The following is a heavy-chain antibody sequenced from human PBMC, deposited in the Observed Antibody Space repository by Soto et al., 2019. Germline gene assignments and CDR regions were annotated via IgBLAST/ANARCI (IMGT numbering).Heavy chain of an antibody. CDR2: IYYSGST. V-gene: IGHV4-59*12. Sequence: SETLSLTCTVSGGSISSYYWSWIRQPPGKGLEWIGYIYYSGSTNYNPSLKSRVTISVDTSKNQFSLKLSSVTAADTAVYYCARDQLSLGSSSYYYYGMDVWGQGTTVTVSS. CDR1: GGSISSYY. J-gene: IGHJ6*02. D-gene: IGHD6-6*01. CDR3: ARDQLSLGSSSYYYYGMDV.